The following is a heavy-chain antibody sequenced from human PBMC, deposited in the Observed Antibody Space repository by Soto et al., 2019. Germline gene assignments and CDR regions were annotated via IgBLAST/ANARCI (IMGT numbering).Heavy chain of an antibody. CDR3: AKRATTVPTPGNYFDC. J-gene: IGHJ4*02. CDR1: GFSFSDYS. D-gene: IGHD2-15*01. Sequence: EVQLLESGGGLVQPGGSLRLSWAASGFSFSDYSMTWVRQAPGRGLEWVSTLTPAGTTFYADSVKGRFTISRDNYRNTLSLQMYNLRAEDTARYYCAKRATTVPTPGNYFDCWGQGTLVTVSS. V-gene: IGHV3-23*01. CDR2: LTPAGTT.